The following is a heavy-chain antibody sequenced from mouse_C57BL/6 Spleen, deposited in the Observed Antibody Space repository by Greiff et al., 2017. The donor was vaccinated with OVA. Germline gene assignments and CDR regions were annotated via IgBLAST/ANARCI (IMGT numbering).Heavy chain of an antibody. V-gene: IGHV5-17*01. Sequence: EVKLVESGGGLVKPGGSLKLSCAASGFTFSDYGMHWVRQAPEKGLEWVAYISSGSSTIYYADTVKGRFTISRDNAKNTLFLQMTSLRSEDTAMYYCARDYYGSSYPCYFDVWGTGTTVTVSS. CDR1: GFTFSDYG. CDR3: ARDYYGSSYPCYFDV. CDR2: ISSGSSTI. J-gene: IGHJ1*03. D-gene: IGHD1-1*01.